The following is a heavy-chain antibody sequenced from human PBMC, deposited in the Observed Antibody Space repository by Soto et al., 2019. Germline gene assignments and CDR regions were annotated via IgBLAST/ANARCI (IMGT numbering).Heavy chain of an antibody. Sequence: QVQLQESGPGLVKPSQTLSLTCTVSGDSIKRDDYYWSWIRQPPGKGLEWIGYILYSGTTYYNLSRKSRLIISLDTSKNQFSLNLTSVTAADTAVYYCARDGGPLYYGMDFWGQGTTVTVSS. D-gene: IGHD3-10*01. CDR1: GDSIKRDDYY. J-gene: IGHJ6*02. V-gene: IGHV4-30-4*01. CDR3: ARDGGPLYYGMDF. CDR2: ILYSGTT.